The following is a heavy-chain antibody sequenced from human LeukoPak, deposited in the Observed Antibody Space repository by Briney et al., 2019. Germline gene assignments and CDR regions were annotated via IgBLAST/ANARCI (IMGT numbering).Heavy chain of an antibody. Sequence: SETLSLTCTVSGASITSYYWSWIRQPPGKGLEWIGYVLYTGSTNYNPSLMSRIIISVDSSKKHFSLNLRTVTAADTAMYYCARFTSGPSSDYFDPWGQGILVTISS. CDR1: GASITSYY. V-gene: IGHV4-59*08. D-gene: IGHD6-25*01. CDR3: ARFTSGPSSDYFDP. J-gene: IGHJ4*02. CDR2: VLYTGST.